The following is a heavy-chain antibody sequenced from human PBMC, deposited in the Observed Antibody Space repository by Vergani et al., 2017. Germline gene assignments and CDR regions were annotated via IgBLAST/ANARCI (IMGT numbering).Heavy chain of an antibody. CDR3: ARATPQYCSSTSCYGQDEDFQH. CDR2: IIPIFGTA. Sequence: QVQLVQSGAEVKKPGSSVKVSCKASGGTFSSYAISWVRQAPGQGLEWMGGIIPIFGTANYAQKFQGRVTITADESTSPAYMELSSLRSEDTAVYYCARATPQYCSSTSCYGQDEDFQHWGQGTLVTVSS. V-gene: IGHV1-69*01. J-gene: IGHJ1*01. D-gene: IGHD2-2*01. CDR1: GGTFSSYA.